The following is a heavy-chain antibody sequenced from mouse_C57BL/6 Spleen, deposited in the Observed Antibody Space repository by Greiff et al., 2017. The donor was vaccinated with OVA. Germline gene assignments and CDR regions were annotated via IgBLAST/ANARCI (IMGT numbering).Heavy chain of an antibody. V-gene: IGHV5-6*02. J-gene: IGHJ1*03. CDR3: ARRGIRRYFDV. D-gene: IGHD2-4*01. Sequence: DVKLVESGGDLVKPGGSLKLSCAASGFTFSSYGMSWVRQTPDKRLEWVATISSGGSYTYYPDSVKGRFTISRDNAKNTLYLQMSSLKSEDTAMYYCARRGIRRYFDVWGTGTTVTVSS. CDR1: GFTFSSYG. CDR2: ISSGGSYT.